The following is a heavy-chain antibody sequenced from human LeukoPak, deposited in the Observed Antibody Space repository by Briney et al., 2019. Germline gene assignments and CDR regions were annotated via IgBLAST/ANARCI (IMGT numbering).Heavy chain of an antibody. Sequence: PGGSLRLSCAASGFTFSSYAMSWVRQAPGKGLEWVSSISSSSSYIYYADSVKGRFTISRDNAKNSLYLQMNSLRAEDTAVYYCARDWAQYSSSSIFLDYWGQGTLVTVSS. CDR1: GFTFSSYA. J-gene: IGHJ4*02. CDR3: ARDWAQYSSSSIFLDY. V-gene: IGHV3-21*01. D-gene: IGHD6-6*01. CDR2: ISSSSSYI.